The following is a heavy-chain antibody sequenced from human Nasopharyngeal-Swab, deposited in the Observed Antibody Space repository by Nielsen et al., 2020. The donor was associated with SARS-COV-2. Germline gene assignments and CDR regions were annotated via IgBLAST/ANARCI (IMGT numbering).Heavy chain of an antibody. Sequence: WIRQPPGKGLEWVSSISSSSSTYIYYADSVKGRFTVSRDNAKNSLYLQMSSLRTEDAAVYYCARSPYYDFWSGYYTRFDYWGRGTLVTVSS. CDR3: ARSPYYDFWSGYYTRFDY. CDR2: ISSSSSTYI. D-gene: IGHD3-3*01. J-gene: IGHJ4*02. V-gene: IGHV3-21*01.